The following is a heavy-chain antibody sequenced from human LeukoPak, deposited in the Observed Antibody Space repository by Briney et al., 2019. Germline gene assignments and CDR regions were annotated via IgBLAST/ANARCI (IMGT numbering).Heavy chain of an antibody. CDR3: VRIDYSNAFDI. V-gene: IGHV1-8*01. D-gene: IGHD4-11*01. Sequence: WMGWMNPNSGNTGYAQKFQGRVTMTRNTSISTAYMELSSLRSEDTAVYYCVRIDYSNAFDIWGRGTMVTVSS. J-gene: IGHJ3*02. CDR2: MNPNSGNT.